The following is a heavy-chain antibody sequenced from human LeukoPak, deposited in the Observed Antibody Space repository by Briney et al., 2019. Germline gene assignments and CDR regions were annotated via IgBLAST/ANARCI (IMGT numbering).Heavy chain of an antibody. D-gene: IGHD2-21*02. CDR3: ARRCGGDCYSKMGLDL. CDR1: GGFISNSIYY. CDR2: IHYSGKT. J-gene: IGHJ5*02. V-gene: IGHV4-39*01. Sequence: SETLSLTCIVSGGFISNSIYYWAWIRQPPGEGLEWIGSIHYSGKTYYYPSLKSRVTMSVDTSKNQFSLKLGSVTAADTAVYYCARRCGGDCYSKMGLDLWGQGTAVTVSS.